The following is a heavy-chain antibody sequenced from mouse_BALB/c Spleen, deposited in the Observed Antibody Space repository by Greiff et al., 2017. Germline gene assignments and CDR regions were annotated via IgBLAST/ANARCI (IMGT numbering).Heavy chain of an antibody. CDR1: GFTFSSYA. CDR3: ARDGDGNYVAY. V-gene: IGHV5-9-4*01. CDR2: ISSGGSYT. D-gene: IGHD2-1*01. Sequence: EVNVVESGGGLVKPGGSLKLSCAASGFTFSSYAMSWVRQSPEKRLEWVAEISSGGSYTYYPDTVTGRFTISRDNAKNTLYLEMSSLRSEDTAMYYCARDGDGNYVAYWGQGTLVTVSA. J-gene: IGHJ3*01.